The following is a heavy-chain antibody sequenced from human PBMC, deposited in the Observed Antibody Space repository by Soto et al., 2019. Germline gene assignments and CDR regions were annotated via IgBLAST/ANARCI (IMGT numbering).Heavy chain of an antibody. CDR2: IYPGDSDT. CDR3: ARLRDYVWGSYRSPSYYFDY. CDR1: GYTFTNYW. D-gene: IGHD3-16*02. Sequence: GESLKISCKGSGYTFTNYWIGWVRQMPGKGLEWMGIIYPGDSDTRYSPSFQGQVTISADKSISTAYLQWSSLKASDTAMYYCARLRDYVWGSYRSPSYYFDYWGQGTLVTVSS. V-gene: IGHV5-51*01. J-gene: IGHJ4*02.